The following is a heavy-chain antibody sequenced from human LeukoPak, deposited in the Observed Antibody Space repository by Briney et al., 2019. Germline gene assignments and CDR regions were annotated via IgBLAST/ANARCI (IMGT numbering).Heavy chain of an antibody. D-gene: IGHD3-22*01. CDR1: GGTFSSYA. J-gene: IGHJ5*02. Sequence: SVKVSCKASGGTFSSYAISWVRQAPGQGLEWMGGIIPIFGTANYAQKSQGRVTITTDESTSTAYMELSSLRSEDTAVYYCARVRDYYDSSGPHRPNWFDPWGQGTLVTVSS. CDR3: ARVRDYYDSSGPHRPNWFDP. CDR2: IIPIFGTA. V-gene: IGHV1-69*05.